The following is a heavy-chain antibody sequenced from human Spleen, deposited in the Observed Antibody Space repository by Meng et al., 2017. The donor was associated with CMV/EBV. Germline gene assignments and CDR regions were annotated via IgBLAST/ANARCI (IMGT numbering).Heavy chain of an antibody. D-gene: IGHD6-6*01. V-gene: IGHV3-7*01. J-gene: IGHJ4*02. Sequence: GGSLRLSCAASGFTFISYWMSWVRQAPGKGLEWVATIKQDGSEKYYVDSVKGRFTISRENAKNSLYLQMNSLRAEDTAVYYCARATRLLDYWGQGTLVTVSS. CDR3: ARATRLLDY. CDR2: IKQDGSEK. CDR1: GFTFISYW.